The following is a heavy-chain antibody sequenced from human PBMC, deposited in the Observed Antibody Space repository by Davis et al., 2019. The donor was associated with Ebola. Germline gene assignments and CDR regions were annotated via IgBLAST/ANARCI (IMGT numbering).Heavy chain of an antibody. J-gene: IGHJ4*02. V-gene: IGHV3-30-3*01. Sequence: GGSLRLSCAASGFTFSSYEMHWVRQAPGKGLEWVALISYDGSSKYYADSVKGRFTISRDKSKNTLYLQMNSLRAEDTAVYYCARGNWELLDWGQGTLVTVSS. CDR1: GFTFSSYE. CDR2: ISYDGSSK. D-gene: IGHD1-26*01. CDR3: ARGNWELLD.